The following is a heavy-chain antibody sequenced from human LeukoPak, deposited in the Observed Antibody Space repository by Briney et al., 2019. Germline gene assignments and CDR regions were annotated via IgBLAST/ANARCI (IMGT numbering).Heavy chain of an antibody. D-gene: IGHD1-14*01. CDR1: GGFINGFY. Sequence: SETLSLTCTVSGGFINGFYWSWIRQPAGKGLEWIGRIFTSGSTAYNPSLQSRLTMSIDMSKNQFSLRLTSVTAADTAAYYCARRSPITLGGDAYDIWGQGTLVTVSS. CDR3: ARRSPITLGGDAYDI. V-gene: IGHV4-4*07. CDR2: IFTSGST. J-gene: IGHJ3*02.